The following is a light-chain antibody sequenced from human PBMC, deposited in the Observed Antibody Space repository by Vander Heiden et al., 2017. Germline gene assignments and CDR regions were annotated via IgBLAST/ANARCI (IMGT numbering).Light chain of an antibody. CDR2: YES. J-gene: IGLJ2*01. CDR3: QAWGTNSEHLV. CDR1: NIVGKS. Sequence: SHVLTQPPSVSVALGQTASIACGGNNIVGKSSHWYQRKPRQAPFLVVYYESDRSSGSLERFSGSNTGNTATPIISRVEAGDEADYYCQAWGTNSEHLVFGGGTKLTVL. V-gene: IGLV3-21*02.